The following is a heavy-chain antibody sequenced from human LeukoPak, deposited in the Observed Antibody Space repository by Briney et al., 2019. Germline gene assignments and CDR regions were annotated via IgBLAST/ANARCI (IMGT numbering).Heavy chain of an antibody. V-gene: IGHV3-15*01. J-gene: IGHJ2*01. CDR2: IKSKPDGETT. Sequence: PGGSLRLSCAGSGFTFSNAWMNWVRQAPGKGQEWVGRIKSKPDGETTDYAAPVKGRFTISRDDSKNMVYVQMNSLKTEDTAVYYCATGRDFDLWGRGTLVTASS. CDR1: GFTFSNAW. CDR3: ATGRDFDL.